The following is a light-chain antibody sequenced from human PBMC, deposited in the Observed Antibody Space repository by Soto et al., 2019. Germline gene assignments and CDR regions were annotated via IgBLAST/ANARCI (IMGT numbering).Light chain of an antibody. V-gene: IGKV3-11*01. CDR1: QSVGNS. Sequence: EIVLTQSPATLSLSPGERASLSCRASQSVGNSLAWYQHKPGQAPRLLIYDVSNRATGIPARFSGSVSGTDFTLTISSLEPEDLAGYYCQQCVIWPLVTFGPGTKVDIK. CDR2: DVS. CDR3: QQCVIWPLVT. J-gene: IGKJ3*01.